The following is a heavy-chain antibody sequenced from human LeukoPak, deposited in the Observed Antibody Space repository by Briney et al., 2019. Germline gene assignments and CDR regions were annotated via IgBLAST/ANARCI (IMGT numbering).Heavy chain of an antibody. CDR1: GFTFSNAW. Sequence: GGCLRLSCAASGFTFSNAWMSWVRQAPGKGLEWVGRIKSKTDGGTTDYAAPVKGRFTISRDDSKNTLYLQMNSLKTEDTAVYYCTTDSDALGVDYWGQGTLVTVSS. V-gene: IGHV3-15*01. D-gene: IGHD6-6*01. J-gene: IGHJ4*02. CDR3: TTDSDALGVDY. CDR2: IKSKTDGGTT.